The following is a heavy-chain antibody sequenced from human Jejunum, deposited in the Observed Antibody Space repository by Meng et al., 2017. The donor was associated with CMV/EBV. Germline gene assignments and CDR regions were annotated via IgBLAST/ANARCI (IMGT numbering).Heavy chain of an antibody. CDR1: GYSIGSGAY. CDR3: VREQFLTGSSVDY. Sequence: GYSIGSGAYWAWIRQTPGKGLKWLGSVYQSGTTFYNPSLVSRVSLSMDTSKNQFSLKLTSVTAADTAVYYCVREQFLTGSSVDYWGQGMLVTVSS. CDR2: VYQSGTT. J-gene: IGHJ4*02. V-gene: IGHV4-38-2*02. D-gene: IGHD6-6*01.